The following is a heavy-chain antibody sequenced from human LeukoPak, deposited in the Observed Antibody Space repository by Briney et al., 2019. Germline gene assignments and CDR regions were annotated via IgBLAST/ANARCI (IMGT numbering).Heavy chain of an antibody. Sequence: GGSLRLSCAASGFTFDDYAMHWVRQAPGKGLEWVSGISWNSGSIGYADSVKGRFTISRDNAKNSLYLQMNSLRAEDMASYYCAKADVWGSYRYGPLDYWGQGTLVTVSS. CDR2: ISWNSGSI. J-gene: IGHJ4*02. CDR3: AKADVWGSYRYGPLDY. CDR1: GFTFDDYA. V-gene: IGHV3-9*03. D-gene: IGHD3-16*02.